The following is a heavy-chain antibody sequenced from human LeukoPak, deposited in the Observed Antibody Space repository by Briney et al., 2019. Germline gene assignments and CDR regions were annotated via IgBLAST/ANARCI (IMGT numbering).Heavy chain of an antibody. CDR1: GYTFTNLG. V-gene: IGHV1-18*01. Sequence: GASAKVSCKASGYTFTNLGISWVRQAPGQGLEWMGWISAYNGNTNYAQKLQGRVTMTTDTPTTTAYMELRSLRSDDTAVYYCARLLQGWELNYYYSYMDVWGKGTTVTISS. CDR2: ISAYNGNT. D-gene: IGHD4-23*01. CDR3: ARLLQGWELNYYYSYMDV. J-gene: IGHJ6*03.